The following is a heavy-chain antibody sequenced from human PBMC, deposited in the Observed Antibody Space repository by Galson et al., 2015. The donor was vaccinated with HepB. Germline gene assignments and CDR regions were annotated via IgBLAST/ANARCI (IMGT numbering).Heavy chain of an antibody. Sequence: SLRLSCAASGFSFSSHGMHWVRQAPGKGLEWVAVISNDGSHKYYADSVKGRFTISRDNSKNTLYLQMNSLRAEDTAVFYCAKALRYCNSSSCYGYYYYYYMGVWGKGTTVTVSS. CDR2: ISNDGSHK. CDR3: AKALRYCNSSSCYGYYYYYYMGV. V-gene: IGHV3-30*18. J-gene: IGHJ6*03. CDR1: GFSFSSHG. D-gene: IGHD2-2*01.